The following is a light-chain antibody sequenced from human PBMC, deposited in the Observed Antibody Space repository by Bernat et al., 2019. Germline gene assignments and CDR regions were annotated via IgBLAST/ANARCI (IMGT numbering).Light chain of an antibody. CDR2: AAS. CDR3: QQYGSLPLT. CDR1: QSISSY. V-gene: IGKV1-39*01. J-gene: IGKJ4*01. Sequence: DIQMTQSPSSLSASPGDRVTITCRASQSISSYFNWYQQKPGKAPKPPIYAASSLQSGVPSRFSGSGSGTDFTLTISRLTPDDFAVYYCQQYGSLPLTFGGGTKVEI.